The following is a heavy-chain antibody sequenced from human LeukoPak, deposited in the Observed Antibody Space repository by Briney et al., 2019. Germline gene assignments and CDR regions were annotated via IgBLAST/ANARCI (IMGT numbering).Heavy chain of an antibody. CDR1: GYTFSSYG. V-gene: IGHV1-18*04. J-gene: IGHJ4*02. CDR3: ARESAVTQDY. CDR2: ISAYNGNT. D-gene: IGHD4-17*01. Sequence: VASVKVSCKASGYTFSSYGISWVRQAPGQGLEWMGWISAYNGNTNYAQKFQGRVTMTTDTSTSTAYMELRSLRSDDTAVYYCARESAVTQDYWGQGTLVTVSS.